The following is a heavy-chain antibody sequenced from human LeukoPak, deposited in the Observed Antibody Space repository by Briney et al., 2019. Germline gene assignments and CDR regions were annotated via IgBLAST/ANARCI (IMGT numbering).Heavy chain of an antibody. J-gene: IGHJ4*02. CDR1: GGTFSTYT. CDR2: IIPVFDTA. CDR3: ARAYMTATRHFDY. D-gene: IGHD2-21*02. Sequence: LWASVKVSCKASGGTFSTYTISWVRQAPGQGLEWMGGIIPVFDTANYAQKFQGRVTISADESTSTAYMELSSLRSEDTAVYYCARAYMTATRHFDYWGQGTLVTVSS. V-gene: IGHV1-69*13.